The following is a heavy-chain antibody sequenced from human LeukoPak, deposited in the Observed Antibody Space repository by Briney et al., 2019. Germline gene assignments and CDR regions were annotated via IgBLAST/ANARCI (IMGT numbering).Heavy chain of an antibody. CDR2: INPCDGST. Sequence: VASVKVSCKASGYTFTSYYMHWVRPAPGQGLEWMGIINPCDGSTSYAQKFQGRVTMTRDMSTSTVYMELSSLRSEDTAVYYCASQNSYYDSSGYYTYYMDVWGKGTTVTVSS. CDR3: ASQNSYYDSSGYYTYYMDV. D-gene: IGHD3-22*01. V-gene: IGHV1-46*01. CDR1: GYTFTSYY. J-gene: IGHJ6*03.